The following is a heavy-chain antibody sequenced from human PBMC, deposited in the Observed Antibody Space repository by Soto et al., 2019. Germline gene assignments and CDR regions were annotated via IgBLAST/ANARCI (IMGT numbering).Heavy chain of an antibody. CDR2: INAGNGNT. V-gene: IGHV1-3*01. Sequence: QVQLVQSGAEVKKPGASVKVSCKASGYTFTSYAMHWVRQAPGQRLEWMGWINAGNGNTKYSQKFQGRVTITRDTSASTAYMELRSLRSEDTAVYYCAREGRDYAILTGYTYYFDYWGQGTLVTVSS. CDR1: GYTFTSYA. CDR3: AREGRDYAILTGYTYYFDY. D-gene: IGHD3-9*01. J-gene: IGHJ4*02.